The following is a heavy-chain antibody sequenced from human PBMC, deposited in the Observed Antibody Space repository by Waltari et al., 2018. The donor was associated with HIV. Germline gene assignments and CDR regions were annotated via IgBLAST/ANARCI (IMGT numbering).Heavy chain of an antibody. Sequence: QVQLQESGPGLVKPSETLSLTCTVYGCTISSYSWSWIRQPAGKGLVWIGRIYTSGSTNYNPSLKSRVTMSVDTSKNQFSLKLSSVTAADTAVYYCARDLYYYGSGSRSASAFDIWGQGTMVTVSS. J-gene: IGHJ3*02. D-gene: IGHD3-10*01. CDR1: GCTISSYS. CDR2: IYTSGST. CDR3: ARDLYYYGSGSRSASAFDI. V-gene: IGHV4-4*07.